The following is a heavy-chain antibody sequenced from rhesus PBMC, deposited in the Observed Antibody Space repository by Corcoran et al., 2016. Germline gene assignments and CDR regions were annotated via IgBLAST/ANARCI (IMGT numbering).Heavy chain of an antibody. CDR1: GGSISSSNW. CDR2: IYGSGGST. Sequence: QVQLQESGPAVVKPSETLSLTCAVSGGSISSSNWWSWIRQSPGKGLEWIGGIYGSGGSTEYHPSLKCRVILSIDTSTNQFSLKLSSVTAADTAVYYCATRRSGTPFDYWGQGVLVTVSS. V-gene: IGHV4-93*02. CDR3: ATRRSGTPFDY. D-gene: IGHD2-27*01. J-gene: IGHJ4*01.